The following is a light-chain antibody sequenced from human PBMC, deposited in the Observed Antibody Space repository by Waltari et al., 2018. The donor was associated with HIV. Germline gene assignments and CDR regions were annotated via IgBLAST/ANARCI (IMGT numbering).Light chain of an antibody. CDR1: RGIGND. Sequence: AIQMTQSPFSLSASVGDRVSITCRASRGIGNDLGWYQQKPGEAPKLLIFAAARLQSGAPSRFSGSGSGSAFTLTISSLQPEDFATYFCLQNYMYPPTFGQGTRLEVK. CDR2: AAA. J-gene: IGKJ1*01. V-gene: IGKV1-6*01. CDR3: LQNYMYPPT.